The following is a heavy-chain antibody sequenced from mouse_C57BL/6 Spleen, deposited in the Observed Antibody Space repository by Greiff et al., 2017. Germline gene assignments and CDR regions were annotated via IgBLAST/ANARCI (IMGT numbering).Heavy chain of an antibody. CDR3: TRPHGSSLDY. D-gene: IGHD1-1*01. CDR2: FTMYSDAT. CDR1: YFAFMACA. Sequence: LLQSGAGLVRPGSSVKLSCTDSYFAFMACAMHWVQQTPGHGLEWVGSFTMYSDATEYSETFKGKATLTANTSSSTAFLELSSLTSEDAAVYYCTRPHGSSLDYWGQGTTVTVSS. J-gene: IGHJ2*01. V-gene: IGHV1-49*01.